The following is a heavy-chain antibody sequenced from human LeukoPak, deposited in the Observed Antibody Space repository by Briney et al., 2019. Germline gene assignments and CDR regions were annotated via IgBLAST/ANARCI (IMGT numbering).Heavy chain of an antibody. V-gene: IGHV3-21*04. CDR2: ISSNSRNT. J-gene: IGHJ4*02. Sequence: GGSLRLSCAASGFTFISSDMNWVRQAPGKGLEWVASISSNSRNTHYADSLKGRFTISRDNAKNSLYLQMNSLRAEDTAVYYCARGRAYYYDSSGYYASVWGQGTLVTVSS. D-gene: IGHD3-22*01. CDR3: ARGRAYYYDSSGYYASV. CDR1: GFTFISSD.